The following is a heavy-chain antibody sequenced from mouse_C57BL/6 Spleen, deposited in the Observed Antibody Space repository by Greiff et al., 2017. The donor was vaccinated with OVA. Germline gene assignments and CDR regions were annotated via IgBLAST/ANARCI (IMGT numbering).Heavy chain of an antibody. CDR2: IDPSDSYT. V-gene: IGHV1-69*01. CDR3: ARWGYGSSFDD. CDR1: GYTFTSYW. D-gene: IGHD1-1*01. J-gene: IGHJ2*01. Sequence: VKLQQPGAELVMPGASVKLSCKASGYTFTSYWMHWVKQRPGQGLEWIGEIDPSDSYTNYNQKFKGKSTLTVDKSSSTAYMQLSSLTSEDSAVYYCARWGYGSSFDDWGQGTTLTVSS.